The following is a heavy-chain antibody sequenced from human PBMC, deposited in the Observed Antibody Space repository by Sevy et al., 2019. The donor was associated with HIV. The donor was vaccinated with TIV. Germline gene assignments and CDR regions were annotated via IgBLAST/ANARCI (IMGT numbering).Heavy chain of an antibody. V-gene: IGHV3-13*01. J-gene: IGHJ3*02. CDR2: IGTVGDT. CDR3: AKEATIVVMVAYAFDM. Sequence: GGSLRLSCAASGFTFSSHDMHWVRQATGKGLEWISSIGTVGDTYYIGSVKGRFTISREDAKKSFYLQMNSLRVDDTAVYYCAKEATIVVMVAYAFDMWGQRTTVTVSS. D-gene: IGHD2-8*01. CDR1: GFTFSSHD.